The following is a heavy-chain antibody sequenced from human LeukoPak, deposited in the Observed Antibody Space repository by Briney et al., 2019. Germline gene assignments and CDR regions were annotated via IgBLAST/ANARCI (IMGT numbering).Heavy chain of an antibody. CDR1: GYSFTSYW. J-gene: IGHJ4*02. Sequence: GESLKISCKGSGYSFTSYWIGWVRQMPGKGLEWMGIVYPGDSDARYSPSFQGQVTISADKSISTAYLQWSSLKASDTAMYYCASREYSGSTVFDYWGQGTLVTVSS. D-gene: IGHD6-6*01. CDR3: ASREYSGSTVFDY. CDR2: VYPGDSDA. V-gene: IGHV5-51*01.